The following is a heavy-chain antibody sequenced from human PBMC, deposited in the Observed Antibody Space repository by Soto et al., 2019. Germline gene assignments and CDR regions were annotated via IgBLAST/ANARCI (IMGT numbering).Heavy chain of an antibody. CDR1: GFTFSSYA. CDR3: AKGSRCSSTSCYPRKAKDTAMVTPALYYYYYYGMDV. Sequence: PGGSLRLSCAASGFTFSSYAMSWVRQAPGKGLEWVSAISGSGGSTYYADSVKGRFTISRDNSKNTLYLQMNSLRAEDTAVYYCAKGSRCSSTSCYPRKAKDTAMVTPALYYYYYYGMDVWGQGTTVTVSS. CDR2: ISGSGGST. V-gene: IGHV3-23*01. D-gene: IGHD2-2*01. J-gene: IGHJ6*02.